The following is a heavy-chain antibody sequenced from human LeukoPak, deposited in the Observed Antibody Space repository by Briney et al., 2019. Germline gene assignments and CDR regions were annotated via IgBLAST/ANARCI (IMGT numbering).Heavy chain of an antibody. Sequence: SETLSLTCTVSGGSISSYYWSWIRQPPGKGLEWIGYIYYSGSTNCNPSLKSRVTISVDTSKNQFSLKLSSVTAADTAVYYCARHMFYYDSSGYYTPGYFDYWGQGTPVTVSS. D-gene: IGHD3-22*01. CDR1: GGSISSYY. CDR2: IYYSGST. V-gene: IGHV4-59*08. J-gene: IGHJ4*02. CDR3: ARHMFYYDSSGYYTPGYFDY.